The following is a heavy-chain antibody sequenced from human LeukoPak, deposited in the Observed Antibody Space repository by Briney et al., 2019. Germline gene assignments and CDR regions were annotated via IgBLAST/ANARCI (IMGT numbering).Heavy chain of an antibody. V-gene: IGHV1-69*13. Sequence: ASVKVSCKASGGTFSSYAISWVRQAPGQGLEWMGGTIPIFGTASYAQKFQGRVTITADESTSTAYMELSSLRSEDTAVYYCATHFSSGYYYFDYWGQGTLVTVSS. CDR2: TIPIFGTA. CDR1: GGTFSSYA. D-gene: IGHD3-22*01. J-gene: IGHJ4*02. CDR3: ATHFSSGYYYFDY.